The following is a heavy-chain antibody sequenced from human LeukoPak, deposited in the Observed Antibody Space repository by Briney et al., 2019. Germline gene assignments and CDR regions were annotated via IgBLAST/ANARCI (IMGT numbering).Heavy chain of an antibody. CDR1: GFTFSSYG. V-gene: IGHV3-30*02. Sequence: PGGSLRLSCAASGFTFSSYGMHWVRQAPGKGLEWVAFIRCDGSNKYYADSVKGRFTISRDNSKNTLYLQMNSLRAEDTAVYYCAKDLEVGATTWYFDYWGQGTLVTVSS. J-gene: IGHJ4*02. CDR2: IRCDGSNK. CDR3: AKDLEVGATTWYFDY. D-gene: IGHD1-26*01.